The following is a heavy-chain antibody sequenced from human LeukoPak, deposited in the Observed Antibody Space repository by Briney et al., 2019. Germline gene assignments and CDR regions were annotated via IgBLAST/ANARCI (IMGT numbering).Heavy chain of an antibody. Sequence: SETLSLTCTVSGGSTSSYYWSWIRQPPGKGLEWIGYIYYSGSTNYNPSLKSRVTISVDTSKNQFSLKLSSVTAADTAVYYCARASFDYGMDVWGQGTTVTVSS. CDR3: ARASFDYGMDV. CDR1: GGSTSSYY. D-gene: IGHD3-10*01. CDR2: IYYSGST. V-gene: IGHV4-59*01. J-gene: IGHJ6*02.